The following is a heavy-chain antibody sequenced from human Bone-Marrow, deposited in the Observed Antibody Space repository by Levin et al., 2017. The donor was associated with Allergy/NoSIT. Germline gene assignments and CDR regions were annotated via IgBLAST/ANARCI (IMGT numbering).Heavy chain of an antibody. CDR3: TTYSNSWYYFDY. D-gene: IGHD6-13*01. CDR1: GFSFSNAW. V-gene: IGHV3-15*01. Sequence: GGSLRLSCAASGFSFSNAWMSWARQAPGKGLEWVGRIKSKTDGGTIEYAAPVKGRFTISRDDSKNTLYLQMNSLKTEDTAVYYCTTYSNSWYYFDYWGQGTLVTVSS. J-gene: IGHJ4*02. CDR2: IKSKTDGGTI.